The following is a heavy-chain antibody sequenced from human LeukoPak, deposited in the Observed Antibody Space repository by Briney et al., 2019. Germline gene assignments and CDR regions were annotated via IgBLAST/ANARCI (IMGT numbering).Heavy chain of an antibody. V-gene: IGHV3-30*04. Sequence: GRSLRLSCAASGFTFSDYLMNWVRQAPGKGLEWVALISYDGSDKNYADSVKGRFTISRDNSTNTLYLQMNRLRAEDTALHYCARDFSSEEGDYWGQGTLVTVSS. J-gene: IGHJ4*02. D-gene: IGHD6-13*01. CDR3: ARDFSSEEGDY. CDR2: ISYDGSDK. CDR1: GFTFSDYL.